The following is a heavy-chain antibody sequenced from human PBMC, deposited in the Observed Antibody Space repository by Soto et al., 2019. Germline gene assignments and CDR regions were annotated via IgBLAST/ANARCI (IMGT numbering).Heavy chain of an antibody. D-gene: IGHD2-15*01. CDR1: GFTFSSYG. V-gene: IGHV3-30*18. J-gene: IGHJ4*02. Sequence: QVQLVESGGGVVQPGRSLRLSCAASGFTFSSYGMHWVRQAPGKGLEWVAVISYDGSNKYYADSVKGRFTISRDNSKNTVYLQMNSLRAEDTAVYYCAKDRGIVVVVAATPFDYWGQGTLVTVSS. CDR3: AKDRGIVVVVAATPFDY. CDR2: ISYDGSNK.